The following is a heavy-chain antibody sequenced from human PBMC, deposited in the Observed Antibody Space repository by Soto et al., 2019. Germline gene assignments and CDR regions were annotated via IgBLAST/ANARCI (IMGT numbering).Heavy chain of an antibody. J-gene: IGHJ4*02. V-gene: IGHV1-18*01. CDR2: ISAYNGNT. D-gene: IGHD7-27*01. CDR3: ARDHWVGTWYFDY. CDR1: GYTFTSYG. Sequence: QVQLVQSGAEVKKPGASVKVSCKASGYTFTSYGISWVRQAPGQGLEWMGWISAYNGNTNYAQKLQGGEXXTXNIXTSTDYMELRSLSSDDTAVYYCARDHWVGTWYFDYWGQGTLVTVSS.